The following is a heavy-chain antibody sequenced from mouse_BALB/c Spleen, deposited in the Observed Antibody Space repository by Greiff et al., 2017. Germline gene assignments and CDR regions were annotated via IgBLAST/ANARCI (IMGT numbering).Heavy chain of an antibody. CDR1: GFTFSSYA. Sequence: EVKLMESGGGLVKPGGSLKLSCAASGFTFSSYAMSWVRQTPEKRLEWVATISSGGSYTYYPDSVKGRFTISRDNAKYTLYLQMSSLRSEDTAMYYCARQGDYLYYYAMDYWGQGTSVTVSS. CDR3: ARQGDYLYYYAMDY. V-gene: IGHV5-9-3*01. D-gene: IGHD2-4*01. CDR2: ISSGGSYT. J-gene: IGHJ4*01.